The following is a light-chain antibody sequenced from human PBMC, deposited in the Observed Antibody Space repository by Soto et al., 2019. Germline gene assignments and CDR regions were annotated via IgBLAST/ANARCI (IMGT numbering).Light chain of an antibody. V-gene: IGLV1-40*01. J-gene: IGLJ1*01. CDR3: QSFDTSLSGYV. CDR1: NSNVGAGFA. CDR2: HNT. Sequence: QPVLTQPPSVSGAPGQRVAISCTGNNSNVGAGFAVHWYQHHPGTAPKLLIYHNTNRPSGVPDRFSGSKTGPSASLAITGLQAEDEADYYCQSFDTSLSGYVFGTGTKLTVL.